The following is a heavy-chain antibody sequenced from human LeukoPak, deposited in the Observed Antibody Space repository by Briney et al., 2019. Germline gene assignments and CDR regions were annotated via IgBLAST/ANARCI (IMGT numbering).Heavy chain of an antibody. D-gene: IGHD6-13*01. J-gene: IGHJ6*03. CDR3: ARGFGCSSLYSSSCSRDYYYYMDV. Sequence: KPGGSLRLSCAASGFTFSSYSMNWVRQDPGKGLEWVSSISSSSSYIYYANSVKGRFTISIDNAKNSLYLQMNSLRAEDTAVYYCARGFGCSSLYSSSCSRDYYYYMDVWGKGTTVTVSS. CDR1: GFTFSSYS. CDR2: ISSSSSYI. V-gene: IGHV3-21*04.